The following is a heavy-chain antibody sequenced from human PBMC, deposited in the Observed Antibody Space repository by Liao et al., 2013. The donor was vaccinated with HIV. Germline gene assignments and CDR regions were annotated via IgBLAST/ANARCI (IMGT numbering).Heavy chain of an antibody. CDR2: MYFGGST. Sequence: QVPLQESGPGLVKPSETLSLTCTVSGGSISRYYWSWIRQPPGKGLEWIGSMYFGGSTYYKPSLKSRVTISVDTSKSQFSLKLSSVTAADTAVYYCARPPFYWGQGTLVTVSS. V-gene: IGHV4-39*07. CDR1: GGSISRYY. J-gene: IGHJ4*02. CDR3: ARPPFY.